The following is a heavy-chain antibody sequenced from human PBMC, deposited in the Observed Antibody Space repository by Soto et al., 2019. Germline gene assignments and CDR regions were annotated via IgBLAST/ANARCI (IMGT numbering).Heavy chain of an antibody. CDR3: AKDLGLILWFGELLYSGAHFDY. Sequence: EVQLLESGGGLVQPGGSLRLSCAASGFTFSSYAMSWVRQAPGKGLEWVSAISGSGGSTYYADSVKGRFTISRDNSKNTLYLQMNSLRAEDTAVYYCAKDLGLILWFGELLYSGAHFDYWGQGTLVTVSS. D-gene: IGHD3-10*01. J-gene: IGHJ4*02. CDR1: GFTFSSYA. CDR2: ISGSGGST. V-gene: IGHV3-23*01.